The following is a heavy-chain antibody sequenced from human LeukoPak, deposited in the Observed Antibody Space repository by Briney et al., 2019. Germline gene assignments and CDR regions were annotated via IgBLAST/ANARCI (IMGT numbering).Heavy chain of an antibody. J-gene: IGHJ4*02. V-gene: IGHV4-39*07. CDR2: IYYSGST. CDR1: GGSISSSSYY. CDR3: ASRTYGDFVGYFDY. Sequence: TSETLSLTCTVSGGSISSSSYYWGWIRQPPGKGLEWIGSIYYSGSTYYNPSLKSRVTISVDTSKNQFSLKLSSVTAADTAVYYCASRTYGDFVGYFDYGGQGTLVTVSS. D-gene: IGHD2-21*02.